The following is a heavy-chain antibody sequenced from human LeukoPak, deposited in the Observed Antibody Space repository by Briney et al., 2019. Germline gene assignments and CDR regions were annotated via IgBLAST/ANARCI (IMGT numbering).Heavy chain of an antibody. CDR3: ARGPLGDYENWFDP. Sequence: ASETLSLTCTVSGGSISSGGYYWSWIRQHPGKGLEWIGYIYYSGSTYYNPSLRSRITISVDTSKSQFSLKLSSVTAADTAVYYCARGPLGDYENWFDPWGQGTLVTVSS. V-gene: IGHV4-31*03. D-gene: IGHD4-17*01. CDR1: GGSISSGGYY. CDR2: IYYSGST. J-gene: IGHJ5*02.